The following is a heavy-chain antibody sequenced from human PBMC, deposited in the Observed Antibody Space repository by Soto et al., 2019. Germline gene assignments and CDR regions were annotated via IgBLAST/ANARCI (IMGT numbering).Heavy chain of an antibody. Sequence: SETLSLTCTVSGGSISGFYWSWIRQPPGKGLEWTGYIYYSGSTNYNPSLKSRVTISVDTSKNQFSLKLSSVTAADTAVYYCASLYMVATPGRPTSLWGIYLYHPSYFDYWGQEPLLTFSS. CDR2: IYYSGST. CDR3: ASLYMVATPGRPTSLWGIYLYHPSYFDY. V-gene: IGHV4-59*08. D-gene: IGHD3-16*02. CDR1: GGSISGFY. J-gene: IGHJ4*02.